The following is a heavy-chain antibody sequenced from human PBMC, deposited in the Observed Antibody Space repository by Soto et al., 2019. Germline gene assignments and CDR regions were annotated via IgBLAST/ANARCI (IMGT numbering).Heavy chain of an antibody. D-gene: IGHD2-15*01. CDR3: VKEGCRGGRCSFEY. Sequence: GGSLRLSCAASGFTFSSYAMSWVRQAPGKGLEWVSVITDTIGSTYYADSVKGRFTISRDNSQNSLYLQMNSLRAEDTAVYYCVKEGCRGGRCSFEYWGQGTLVTVSS. J-gene: IGHJ4*02. CDR2: ITDTIGST. CDR1: GFTFSSYA. V-gene: IGHV3-23*01.